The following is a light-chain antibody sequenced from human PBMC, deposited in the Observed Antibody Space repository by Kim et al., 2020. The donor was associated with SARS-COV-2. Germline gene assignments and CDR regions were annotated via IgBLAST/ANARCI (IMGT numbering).Light chain of an antibody. CDR2: GAS. CDR1: QSVRSN. Sequence: EIVMTQSPATLSVSPGERVTLSCRASQSVRSNLAWYQQKPGQAPRLLIYGASTRAAGIPARFSGSGYGTEFTLTISSLQSEHFAFYYCQQYSNWPYTFGQGTKLEIK. J-gene: IGKJ2*01. CDR3: QQYSNWPYT. V-gene: IGKV3-15*01.